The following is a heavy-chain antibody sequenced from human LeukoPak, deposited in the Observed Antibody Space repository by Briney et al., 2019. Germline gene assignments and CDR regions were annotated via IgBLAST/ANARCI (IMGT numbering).Heavy chain of an antibody. CDR3: ARDLLGYYDSSGYYFGFDY. D-gene: IGHD3-22*01. Sequence: ASVKVSCKASGYTFTSYGISWVRQAPGQGLEWMGRISAYNGNTNYAQKLQGRVTMTTDTSTSTAYMELRSLRSDDTAVYYCARDLLGYYDSSGYYFGFDYWGQGTLVTVSS. V-gene: IGHV1-18*01. CDR2: ISAYNGNT. J-gene: IGHJ4*02. CDR1: GYTFTSYG.